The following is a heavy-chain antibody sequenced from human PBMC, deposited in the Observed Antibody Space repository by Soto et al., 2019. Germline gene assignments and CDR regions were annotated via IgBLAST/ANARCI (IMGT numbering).Heavy chain of an antibody. CDR2: IWYDGSNK. D-gene: IGHD5-18*01. CDR1: GFTFSSYG. Sequence: QVQLVESGGGVVQPGRSLRLSCAASGFTFSSYGMHWVRQAPGKGLEWVAVIWYDGSNKYYADSVKGRFTISRDNSKNTLYLQMNSLRAEDTAVYYCARDQVDTAMVGDYWCQGTLVTVSS. J-gene: IGHJ4*02. CDR3: ARDQVDTAMVGDY. V-gene: IGHV3-33*01.